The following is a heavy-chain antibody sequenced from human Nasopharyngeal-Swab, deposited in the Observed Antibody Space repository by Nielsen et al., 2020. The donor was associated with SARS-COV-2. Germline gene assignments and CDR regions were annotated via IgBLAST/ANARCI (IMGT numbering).Heavy chain of an antibody. D-gene: IGHD3-3*01. CDR3: ARAQNVLRFLEWTQPFDY. Sequence: WIRQPPGKGLEWVSSISSSSSYIYYADSVKGRFTISRDNAKISLYLQMNSLRAEDTAVYYCARAQNVLRFLEWTQPFDYWGQGTLVTVSS. J-gene: IGHJ4*02. CDR2: ISSSSSYI. V-gene: IGHV3-21*01.